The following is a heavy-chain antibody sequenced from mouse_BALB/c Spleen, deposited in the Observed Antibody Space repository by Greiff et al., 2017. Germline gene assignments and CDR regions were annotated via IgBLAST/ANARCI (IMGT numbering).Heavy chain of an antibody. CDR3: TSYHYAMDY. J-gene: IGHJ4*01. CDR2: IYPSDSYT. Sequence: VQLQQPGAELVRPGASVKLSCKASGYTFTSYWINWVKQRPGQGLEWIGNIYPSDSYTNYNQKFKDKATLTVDKSSSTAYMQLSSPTSEDSAVYYCTSYHYAMDYWGQGTSVTVSS. CDR1: GYTFTSYW. V-gene: IGHV1-69*02.